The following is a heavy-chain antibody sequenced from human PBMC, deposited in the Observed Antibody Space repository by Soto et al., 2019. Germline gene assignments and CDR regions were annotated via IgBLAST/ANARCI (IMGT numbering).Heavy chain of an antibody. CDR2: IIPIFGTA. CDR1: GGTFSSYA. V-gene: IGHV1-69*13. D-gene: IGHD6-6*01. J-gene: IGHJ3*02. Sequence: EASVKVSCKASGGTFSSYAISWVRQAPGPGLEWMGGIIPIFGTANYAQKFQGRVTITADESTSTAYMELSSLRSEDTAVYYCARDYLLSSLAARSAAFDIWGQGPMVTV. CDR3: ARDYLLSSLAARSAAFDI.